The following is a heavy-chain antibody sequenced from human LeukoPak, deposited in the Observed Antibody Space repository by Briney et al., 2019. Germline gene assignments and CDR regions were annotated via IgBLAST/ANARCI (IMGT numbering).Heavy chain of an antibody. CDR2: IYYSGST. J-gene: IGHJ4*02. CDR1: GGSISSSSYY. V-gene: IGHV4-39*01. D-gene: IGHD6-19*01. Sequence: SETLSLTCTVSGGSISSSSYYWCWIRQPPGKGLEWIGSIYYSGSTYYNPSLKSRVTISVDTSKNQFSLKLSSVTAADTAVYYCARHDARGWSKIDYWGQGTLVTVSS. CDR3: ARHDARGWSKIDY.